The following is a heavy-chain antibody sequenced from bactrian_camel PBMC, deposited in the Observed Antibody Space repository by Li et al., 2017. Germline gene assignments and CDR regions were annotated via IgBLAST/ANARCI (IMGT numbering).Heavy chain of an antibody. D-gene: IGHD2*01. Sequence: VQLVESGGGLVQPGGSLRLSCAASGFTFSHYYMSWVRQAPGKGPEWVSSIAPDGRNTYYAASMKGRFAISRDNVKNTVYLQIDNLEPGDSALYYCTTPPGGNWYYQSFAYWGQGTQVTVS. CDR3: TTPPGGNWYYQSFAY. CDR2: IAPDGRNT. CDR1: GFTFSHYY. V-gene: IGHV3-2*01. J-gene: IGHJ4*01.